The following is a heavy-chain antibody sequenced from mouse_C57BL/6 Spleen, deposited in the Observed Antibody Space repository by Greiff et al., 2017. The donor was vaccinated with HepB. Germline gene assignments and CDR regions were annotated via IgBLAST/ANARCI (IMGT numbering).Heavy chain of an antibody. CDR3: SIGTAQAPVMDY. V-gene: IGHV1-74*01. CDR2: IHPSDRDT. J-gene: IGHJ4*01. Sequence: QVQLQQPGAELVKPGASVKVSCKASGYTFTSYWMHWVKQRPGQGLEWIGRIHPSDRDTNYNQKVKGKATLTVDKSSSTAYMQLSSLTSEDSAVYYCSIGTAQAPVMDYWGQGTSVTVSS. CDR1: GYTFTSYW. D-gene: IGHD3-2*02.